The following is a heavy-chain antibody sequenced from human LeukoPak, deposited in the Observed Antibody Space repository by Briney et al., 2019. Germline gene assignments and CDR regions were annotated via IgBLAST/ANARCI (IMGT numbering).Heavy chain of an antibody. CDR1: GGSVSSGSYY. D-gene: IGHD3-22*01. CDR3: AREAETYYYGSSGYLNWFDP. Sequence: SSETLSLTCTVSGGSVSSGSYYWSWIRQPPGKGLEWIGYIYYSGSTNYNPSLKSRVTISVDTSKNQFSLKLSSVTAADTAVYYCAREAETYYYGSSGYLNWFDPWGQGTLVTVSS. CDR2: IYYSGST. V-gene: IGHV4-61*01. J-gene: IGHJ5*02.